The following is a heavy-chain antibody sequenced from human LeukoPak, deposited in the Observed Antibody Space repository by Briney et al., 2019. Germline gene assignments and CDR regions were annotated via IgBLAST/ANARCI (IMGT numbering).Heavy chain of an antibody. V-gene: IGHV4-30-4*01. CDR3: ARDEVPGRAYFQH. J-gene: IGHJ1*01. CDR1: GGSISSGDYY. CDR2: IYYSGST. Sequence: PSETLSLTCTVSGGSISSGDYYWSWIRQPPGKGLEWIGYIYYSGSTYYNPSLKSRVTISVDTSKNQFSLKLSSVTAADTAVYYCARDEVPGRAYFQHWGQGTLVTVSS.